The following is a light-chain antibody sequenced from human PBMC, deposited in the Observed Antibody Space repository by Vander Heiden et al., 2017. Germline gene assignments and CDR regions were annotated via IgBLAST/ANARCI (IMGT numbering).Light chain of an antibody. CDR1: QGISSH. V-gene: IGKV1-8*01. CDR2: GAS. Sequence: AIRMTQFPSSFSASTGDRVTITCRASQGISSHLAWYQQKPGKAPKLLIYGASTLQRGVPSRFSGSGSGTDFTVTISILQSEDFATYYCQQYYSYPVTFGGGTKVEIK. J-gene: IGKJ4*01. CDR3: QQYYSYPVT.